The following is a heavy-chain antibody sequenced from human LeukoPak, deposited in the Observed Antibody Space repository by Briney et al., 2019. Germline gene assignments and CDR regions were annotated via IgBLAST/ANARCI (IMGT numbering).Heavy chain of an antibody. CDR2: INHSGSA. J-gene: IGHJ6*02. CDR1: YGSITSGDYY. CDR3: ARGRLRFLEWLPDYYYYGMDV. V-gene: IGHV4-34*01. D-gene: IGHD3-3*01. Sequence: SETLSLTCTVSYGSITSGDYYWNWIRQPPGKGLEWIGEINHSGSANYNPSLKSRVTISVDTSKNQFSLKLSSVTAADTAVYYCARGRLRFLEWLPDYYYYGMDVWGQGTTVTVSS.